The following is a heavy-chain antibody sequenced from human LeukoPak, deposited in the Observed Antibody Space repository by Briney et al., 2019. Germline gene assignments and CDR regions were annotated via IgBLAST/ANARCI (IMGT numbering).Heavy chain of an antibody. CDR1: GYTFTAYY. J-gene: IGHJ3*02. V-gene: IGHV1-2*02. CDR2: INPNSGGT. CDR3: ARDYYDSSVFGAFDI. Sequence: ASVKVSCKASGYTFTAYYMHWVRQAPGQGLEWMGWINPNSGGTNYAQKFQGRVTMTRDTSISTAYMELSRLRSDDTAVYYCARDYYDSSVFGAFDIWGQGTMVTVSS. D-gene: IGHD3-22*01.